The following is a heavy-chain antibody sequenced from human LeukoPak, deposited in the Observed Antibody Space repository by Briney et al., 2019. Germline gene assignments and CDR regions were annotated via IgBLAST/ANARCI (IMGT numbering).Heavy chain of an antibody. V-gene: IGHV1-46*01. D-gene: IGHD2-2*01. J-gene: IGHJ5*02. CDR2: INPSGGST. CDR1: GDTFTSYY. Sequence: ASVEGSCKASGDTFTSYYMHWVGQAPGQGGEGRGGINPSGGSTSYAQKFQGTVTMTRATSTSTVYMELSSLRSEDTAVYYCARDETNCSSTSCYPSNWFDHWGQGTLVTVSS. CDR3: ARDETNCSSTSCYPSNWFDH.